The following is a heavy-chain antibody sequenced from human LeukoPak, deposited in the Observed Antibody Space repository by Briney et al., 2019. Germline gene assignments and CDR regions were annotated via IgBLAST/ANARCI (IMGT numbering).Heavy chain of an antibody. CDR2: IYYSGST. J-gene: IGHJ4*02. CDR1: GGSISSSSYY. CDR3: AREAPLEWELRAIDY. D-gene: IGHD1-26*01. Sequence: SETLSLTCTVSGGSISSSSYYWGWIRQPPGKGLEWIGSIYYSGSTYYNPSLKSRVTISVDTSKNQFSLKLSSVTAADTAVYYCAREAPLEWELRAIDYWGQGTLVTVSS. V-gene: IGHV4-39*07.